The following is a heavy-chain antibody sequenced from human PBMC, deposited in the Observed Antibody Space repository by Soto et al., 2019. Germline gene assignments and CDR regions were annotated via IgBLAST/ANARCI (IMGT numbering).Heavy chain of an antibody. CDR3: AHRDGARFYFDY. CDR2: IYWDDDK. CDR1: GFSLSTNEVS. J-gene: IGHJ4*02. Sequence: QITLKESGPTVVKPTQTLTLTCTLSGFSLSTNEVSVGWIRQRPGKALEWLALIYWDDDKRYSPSLKNRLTITKDTSKNQVVLTMTNMDPGDTATYYCAHRDGARFYFDYWGQGTLVTVTS. V-gene: IGHV2-5*02.